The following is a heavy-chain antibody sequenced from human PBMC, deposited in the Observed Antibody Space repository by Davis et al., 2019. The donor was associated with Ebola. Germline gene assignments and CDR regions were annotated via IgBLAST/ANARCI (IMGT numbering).Heavy chain of an antibody. J-gene: IGHJ4*02. CDR3: ASRAVGY. D-gene: IGHD6-25*01. CDR1: GFTFSRYG. V-gene: IGHV3-30*02. CDR2: IRYDGRNT. Sequence: PGGSLRLSCAASGFTFSRYGIHWVRQVPGKGLEWVAFIRYDGRNTYYADSVKGRFTISRDNAKNSLYLQMNSLRDEDTAVYYCASRAVGYWGQGTLVTVSS.